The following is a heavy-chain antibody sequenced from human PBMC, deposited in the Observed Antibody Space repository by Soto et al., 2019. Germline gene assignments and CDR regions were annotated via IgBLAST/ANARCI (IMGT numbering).Heavy chain of an antibody. V-gene: IGHV3-33*01. CDR2: LWHDGVNQ. CDR3: ARDRDYSGMDV. D-gene: IGHD3-10*01. CDR1: GFTLSGYG. Sequence: QVQLVESGGGVVQPGRSLRLSCAASGFTLSGYGMHWVRQAPGKGLEWVAVLWHDGVNQNYADSVKGRFAISRDNSKNTLSLQMNSLGGEDTAVYYCARDRDYSGMDVWGQGTTVTVSS. J-gene: IGHJ6*02.